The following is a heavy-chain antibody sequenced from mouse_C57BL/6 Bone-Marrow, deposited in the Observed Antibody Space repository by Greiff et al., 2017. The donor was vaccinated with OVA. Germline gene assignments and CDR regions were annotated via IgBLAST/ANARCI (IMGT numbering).Heavy chain of an antibody. V-gene: IGHV1-69*01. D-gene: IGHD2-1*01. J-gene: IGHJ2*01. Sequence: QVQLQHPGAELVMPGASVKLSCKASGYTFTSYWMHWVKQRPGQGLEWIGEIDPSDSYTNYNQKFKGKSTLTVDKSSSTAYMQLSSLTSEDSAVYYCSRLYGNYLYYFDYWGQGTTLTVSS. CDR2: IDPSDSYT. CDR1: GYTFTSYW. CDR3: SRLYGNYLYYFDY.